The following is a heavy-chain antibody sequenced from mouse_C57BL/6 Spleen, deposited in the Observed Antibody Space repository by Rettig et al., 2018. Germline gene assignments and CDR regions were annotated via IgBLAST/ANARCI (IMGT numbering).Heavy chain of an antibody. CDR3: ARLFDY. V-gene: IGHV5-17*01. J-gene: IGHJ2*01. CDR2: ISSGSSTI. Sequence: LEWVAYISSGSSTIYYADTVKGRFTISRDNAKNTLFLQMTSLRSEDTAMYYCARLFDYWGQGTTLTVSS.